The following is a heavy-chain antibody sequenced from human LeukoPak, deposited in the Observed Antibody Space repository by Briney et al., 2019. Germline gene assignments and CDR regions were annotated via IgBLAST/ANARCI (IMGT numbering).Heavy chain of an antibody. Sequence: ASVKVSCKTSGYTFTSYDINWVRQAPGQGLEWMGWINPNSGGTNYAQKFQGWVTMTRDTSISTAYMELSRLRSDDTAVYYCARDTYSSSYYGMDVWGQGTTVTVSS. D-gene: IGHD6-13*01. CDR2: INPNSGGT. V-gene: IGHV1-2*04. CDR1: GYTFTSYD. CDR3: ARDTYSSSYYGMDV. J-gene: IGHJ6*02.